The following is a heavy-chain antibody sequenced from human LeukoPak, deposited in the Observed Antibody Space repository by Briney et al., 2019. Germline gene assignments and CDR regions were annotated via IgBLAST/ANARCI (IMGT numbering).Heavy chain of an antibody. CDR1: GGTFSSYA. D-gene: IGHD3-9*01. CDR2: IIPIFGTA. J-gene: IGHJ4*02. V-gene: IGHV1-69*05. Sequence: GASVKVSCKASGGTFSSYAISWVRQAPGQGLEWMGGIIPIFGTANYAQKFQGRVTITTGESTSTAYMELGSLRSEDTAVYYCARGYFDWLPYFLDYWGQGTLVTVSS. CDR3: ARGYFDWLPYFLDY.